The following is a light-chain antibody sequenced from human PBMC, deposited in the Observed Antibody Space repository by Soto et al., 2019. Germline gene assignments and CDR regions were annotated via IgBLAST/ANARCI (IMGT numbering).Light chain of an antibody. CDR1: QSVRNNY. CDR3: QQYGSSLTST. J-gene: IGKJ1*01. Sequence: EIVLTQSPGTLSLSPGERATLSCRASQSVRNNYLAWYQQKPGQAPRLLIYDASSRATDIPDRFSGSGSGTDFTLTISRLEPEDFAVYYCQQYGSSLTSTFGQGTKVETK. V-gene: IGKV3-20*01. CDR2: DAS.